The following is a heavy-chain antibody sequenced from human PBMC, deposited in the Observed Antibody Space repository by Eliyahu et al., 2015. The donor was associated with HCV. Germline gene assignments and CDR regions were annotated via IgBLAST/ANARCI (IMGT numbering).Heavy chain of an antibody. D-gene: IGHD3-3*01. CDR2: IYYSGDT. CDR3: ARADYDFLRGIPPPNWFDP. V-gene: IGHV4-31*03. Sequence: QVQLQESGPGLVXPSQTLSLTCTVSXXSXRXXGXYWSWIRKLPGKGLEWIGHIYYSGDTYYNPSLRSRLSISVDTSRNQFSLNLSSVTAADTAIYYCARADYDFLRGIPPPNWFDPWGQGTLVTVSS. CDR1: XXSXRXXGXY. J-gene: IGHJ5*02.